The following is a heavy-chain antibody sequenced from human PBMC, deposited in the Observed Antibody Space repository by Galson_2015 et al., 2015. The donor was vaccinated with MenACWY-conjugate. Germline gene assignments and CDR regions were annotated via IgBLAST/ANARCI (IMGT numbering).Heavy chain of an antibody. CDR1: GSTFSKYA. CDR2: IWFDGSQT. Sequence: SLRLSCAASGSTFSKYAMHWVRQAPGKGLEWMAIIWFDGSQTYYADSVRGRFTISRDNSKNTAYLQMHSLRVEDTAMYHCFAINSGTDFWGQGTLVTVSS. J-gene: IGHJ4*02. CDR3: FAINSGTDF. V-gene: IGHV3-33*01. D-gene: IGHD1-26*01.